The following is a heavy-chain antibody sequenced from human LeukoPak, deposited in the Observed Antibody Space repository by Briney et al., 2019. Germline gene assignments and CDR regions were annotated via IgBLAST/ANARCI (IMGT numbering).Heavy chain of an antibody. Sequence: ASVKVSCKASGGTFSSYAISWVRQAPGQGLEWMGWINPNSGGTNYAQKFQGRVTMTRDTSISTAYMELSRLRSDDTAVYYCARPYGSGSYGLNAFDIWGQGTMVTVSS. CDR3: ARPYGSGSYGLNAFDI. J-gene: IGHJ3*02. CDR1: GGTFSSYA. CDR2: INPNSGGT. V-gene: IGHV1-2*02. D-gene: IGHD3-10*01.